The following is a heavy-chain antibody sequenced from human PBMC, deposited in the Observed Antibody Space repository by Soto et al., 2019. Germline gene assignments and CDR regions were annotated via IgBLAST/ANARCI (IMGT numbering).Heavy chain of an antibody. CDR2: IYYDGST. Sequence: SVPMSLTCTVSGGSVVRYYWTWIRQPPGKGLEWIGYIYYDGSTNYSPSLKSRVSMSVDTSKNQISLKLSSLTAADTAVYFCARGGWSNDYWGQGILVTVSS. J-gene: IGHJ4*02. CDR3: ARGGWSNDY. V-gene: IGHV4-59*02. D-gene: IGHD6-19*01. CDR1: GGSVVRYY.